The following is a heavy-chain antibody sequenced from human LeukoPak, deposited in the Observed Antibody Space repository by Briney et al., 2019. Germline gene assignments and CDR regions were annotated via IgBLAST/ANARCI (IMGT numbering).Heavy chain of an antibody. J-gene: IGHJ4*02. Sequence: ASVKVSCKASGYTFTSYGISWVRQAPGQGLEWMGWINAYNGNSNYAQNFQGRVTTTTDTSTSTAYMEMRSLISDDTAVYYCARVEIAMSKSVYWGQGTLVTVSS. CDR2: INAYNGNS. CDR3: ARVEIAMSKSVY. CDR1: GYTFTSYG. D-gene: IGHD5-18*01. V-gene: IGHV1-18*01.